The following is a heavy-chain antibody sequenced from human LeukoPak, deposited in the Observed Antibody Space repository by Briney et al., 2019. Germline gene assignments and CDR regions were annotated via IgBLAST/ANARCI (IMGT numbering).Heavy chain of an antibody. CDR2: IHYSGSA. CDR1: GDSISSGDYF. Sequence: PSETLSLTCTVSGDSISSGDYFWSWIRQPPGKGLEWIGYIHYSGSASHNTSLKSRVSISVDMSKKQFSLRLSSVTAADTAVYYCARFSSVAVLDYWGQGTLVTVSS. J-gene: IGHJ4*02. V-gene: IGHV4-30-4*01. CDR3: ARFSSVAVLDY. D-gene: IGHD6-19*01.